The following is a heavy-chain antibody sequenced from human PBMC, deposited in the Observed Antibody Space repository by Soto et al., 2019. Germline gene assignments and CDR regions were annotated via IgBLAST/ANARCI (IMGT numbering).Heavy chain of an antibody. D-gene: IGHD3-10*01. J-gene: IGHJ5*02. V-gene: IGHV3-53*01. CDR1: GLTVSSNY. Sequence: GSLRLSCAASGLTVSSNYMSWVRQAPGKGLEWVSLIYSGGSTYYADSVKGRFTISRDNSKNTLYLQVNSLRAEDTAVYYCAREPNYYGSGSYYRPHGNWFDPWGQGILVTVS. CDR2: IYSGGST. CDR3: AREPNYYGSGSYYRPHGNWFDP.